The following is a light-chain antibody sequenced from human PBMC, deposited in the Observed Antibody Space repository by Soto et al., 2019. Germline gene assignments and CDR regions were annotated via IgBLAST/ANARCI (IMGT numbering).Light chain of an antibody. CDR3: CSYAGTNRPL. CDR1: SSDVGGYNY. Sequence: QSALTQPPSAAGSPGQSVTISCTGTSSDVGGYNYVSWYQQHPGKAPKLIIYDVTTRSSGVPDRFSGSEPGNTASLAVSGLQAEDEADYYCCSYAGTNRPLFGGGTQVTVL. J-gene: IGLJ3*02. CDR2: DVT. V-gene: IGLV2-8*01.